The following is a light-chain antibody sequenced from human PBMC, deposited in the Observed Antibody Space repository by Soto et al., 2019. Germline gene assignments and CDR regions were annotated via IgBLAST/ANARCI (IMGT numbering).Light chain of an antibody. CDR1: SSNIGSNT. J-gene: IGLJ1*01. Sequence: QSVLTQPPSASGTPGQRVTISCSGSSSNIGSNTVNWYQQLPGTAPKLLIYSNNQRPSGVPDRFSGYKSGTSASLAISGLQSEDEADYYCAAWDDSLNGYVFGTGTKATVL. CDR3: AAWDDSLNGYV. V-gene: IGLV1-44*01. CDR2: SNN.